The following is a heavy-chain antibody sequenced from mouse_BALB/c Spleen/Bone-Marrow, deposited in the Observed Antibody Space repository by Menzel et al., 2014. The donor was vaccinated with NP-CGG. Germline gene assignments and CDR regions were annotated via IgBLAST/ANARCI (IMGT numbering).Heavy chain of an antibody. D-gene: IGHD2-4*01. CDR3: ARVSSTMITTVFAY. CDR1: GFSLTSYG. V-gene: IGHV2-9*02. CDR2: IWAGGST. Sequence: QVQLQQSGPGLVAPSQSLSITCTVSGFSLTSYGVHWVRQPPGKGLEWLGVIWAGGSTNYNSALMSRLSISKDISKSQVFLKMNSLQTDDTAMYYCARVSSTMITTVFAYWGQGTLVTVSA. J-gene: IGHJ3*01.